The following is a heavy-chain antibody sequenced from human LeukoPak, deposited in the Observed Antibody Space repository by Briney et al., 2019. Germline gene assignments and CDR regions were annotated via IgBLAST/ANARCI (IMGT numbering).Heavy chain of an antibody. Sequence: SQTLSLTCTVSGGSISSGGYYWSWIRQPPGKGLEWIGYIYHSGSTYYNPSLKSRVTISVDRSKNQFSLKLSSVTAADTAVYYCAREAEEIPVAYCTNGVCYRGSFVDYWGQGTLVTVSS. CDR2: IYHSGST. V-gene: IGHV4-30-2*01. CDR3: AREAEEIPVAYCTNGVCYRGSFVDY. J-gene: IGHJ4*02. CDR1: GGSISSGGYY. D-gene: IGHD2-8*01.